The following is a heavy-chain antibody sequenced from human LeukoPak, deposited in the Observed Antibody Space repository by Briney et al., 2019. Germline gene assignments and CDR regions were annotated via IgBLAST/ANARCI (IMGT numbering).Heavy chain of an antibody. V-gene: IGHV4-59*01. CDR1: GGSISSYY. CDR2: IYYSGST. Sequence: SETLSLTCTVSGGSISSYYWSWIRQPPGKGLEWIGYIYYSGSTNYNPSLKSRVTISVDTSKNQFSLKLSSVTAADTAVYYCARESVDGYSYGRPVDYWGQGTLVTVSS. D-gene: IGHD5-18*01. J-gene: IGHJ4*02. CDR3: ARESVDGYSYGRPVDY.